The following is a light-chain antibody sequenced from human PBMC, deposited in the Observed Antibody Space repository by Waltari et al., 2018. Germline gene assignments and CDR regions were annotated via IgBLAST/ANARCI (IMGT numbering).Light chain of an antibody. Sequence: QAVLTQPASLSASPGASASLTCPLRSDINVGTYKIYWYQKRPGSPPQFLVKYKPDSGTQLGSGVPIRFSGSKDTSANAGILLISGLQSEDEADYYCMILYNNAVVFGGGTKVTVL. CDR1: SDINVGTYK. J-gene: IGLJ3*02. V-gene: IGLV5-45*01. CDR2: YKPDSGT. CDR3: MILYNNAVV.